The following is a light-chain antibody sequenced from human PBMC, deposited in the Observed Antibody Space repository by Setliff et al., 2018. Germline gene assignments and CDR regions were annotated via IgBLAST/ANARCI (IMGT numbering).Light chain of an antibody. CDR2: EVN. CDR3: SPCAGNNNLWV. Sequence: QSVLTQPPSASGSPGQSVTVSCTGTSSDVGNYDFVSWYQQRPGKAPKLLIYEVNKRPSGVPDRFSGAKSGNTASLTVSGLQADDEADYYCSPCAGNNNLWVFGGGTKVTVL. CDR1: SSDVGNYDF. J-gene: IGLJ3*02. V-gene: IGLV2-8*01.